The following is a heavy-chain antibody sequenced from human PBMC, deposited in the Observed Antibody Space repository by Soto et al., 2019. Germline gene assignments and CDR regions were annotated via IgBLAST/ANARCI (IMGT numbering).Heavy chain of an antibody. Sequence: QVQLVESGGGVVQPGRSLRLSCAASGFTFSSYAMHWVRQAPGKGLEWVAVISYDGSNKYYADSVKGRFTISRDNSKNTLYLQINSLRAEDTGEYYCVRDLIYCISTSCYGLDYWGQGTLVTVSS. D-gene: IGHD2-2*01. V-gene: IGHV3-30-3*01. CDR3: VRDLIYCISTSCYGLDY. CDR1: GFTFSSYA. CDR2: ISYDGSNK. J-gene: IGHJ4*02.